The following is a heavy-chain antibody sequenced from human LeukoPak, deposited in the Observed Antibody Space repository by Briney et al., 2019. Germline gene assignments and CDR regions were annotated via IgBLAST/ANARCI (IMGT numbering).Heavy chain of an antibody. Sequence: GASVKVSCKASGYTFTSYAMNWVRQAPGQGLEWMGWINTNTGNPTYAQGFTGRFVFSLDSSVSTAYLQIDSVEAEDTAVYFCARDLAVPGTARGYWGQGTLITVSS. V-gene: IGHV7-4-1*01. CDR3: ARDLAVPGTARGY. CDR1: GYTFTSYA. J-gene: IGHJ4*02. D-gene: IGHD6-19*01. CDR2: INTNTGNP.